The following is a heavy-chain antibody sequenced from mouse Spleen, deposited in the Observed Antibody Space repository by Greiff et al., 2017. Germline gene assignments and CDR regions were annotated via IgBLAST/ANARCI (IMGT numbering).Heavy chain of an antibody. D-gene: IGHD1-1*01. CDR2: INPNYGTT. J-gene: IGHJ2*01. Sequence: EVQLQQSGPELVKPGASVKISCKASGYSFTDYNINWVKQSHGQSLEWIGVINPNYGTTSYNQKFKGKATLTVDQSSSTAYMQLNSLTSEDSAVYYGARKYYGSIDYWGQGTTLTVSS. CDR3: ARKYYGSIDY. V-gene: IGHV1-39*01. CDR1: GYSFTDYN.